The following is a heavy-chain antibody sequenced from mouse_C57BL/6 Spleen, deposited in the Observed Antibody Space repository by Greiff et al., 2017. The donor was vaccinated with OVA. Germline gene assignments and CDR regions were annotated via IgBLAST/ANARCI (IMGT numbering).Heavy chain of an antibody. V-gene: IGHV1-54*01. D-gene: IGHD1-1*01. CDR3: ARGADYYSSSPLYYAMKY. CDR1: GYAFTNYL. J-gene: IGHJ4*01. Sequence: VQLQQSGAELVRPGTSVKVSCKASGYAFTNYLIEWVKQRPGQGLEWIGVINPGSGGTNYNEKFKGKATLTADKSSSTAYMQLSSLTSEDSAVYFCARGADYYSSSPLYYAMKYGGQGTSVTVSS. CDR2: INPGSGGT.